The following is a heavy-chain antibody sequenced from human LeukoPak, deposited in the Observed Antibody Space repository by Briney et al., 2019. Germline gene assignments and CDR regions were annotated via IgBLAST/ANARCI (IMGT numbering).Heavy chain of an antibody. D-gene: IGHD3-10*01. CDR1: VFTFSTYN. J-gene: IGHJ4*02. Sequence: GGSLRLSCAASVFTFSTYNMNWVRQAPGKGLEWVSSITSSSRYTFYADSVKGRFTISRDNAKNSLYLQMNSLRPEDTALYYCAKDIFYYGSGSYYAFDYWGQGTLVTVSS. V-gene: IGHV3-21*04. CDR3: AKDIFYYGSGSYYAFDY. CDR2: ITSSSRYT.